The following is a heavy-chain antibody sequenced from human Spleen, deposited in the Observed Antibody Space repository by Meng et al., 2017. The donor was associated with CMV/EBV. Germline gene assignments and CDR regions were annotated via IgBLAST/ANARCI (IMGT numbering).Heavy chain of an antibody. V-gene: IGHV3-33*01. CDR3: ARDVPTRIAVAGSSFDY. Sequence: GESLKISCAASGFTFSNSGMHWVRQAPGKGLEWVSLIWYDGSHTYYADSMKGRFTMSRDNSKNTLYLQMNSLRAEDTAVYYCARDVPTRIAVAGSSFDYWGQGTLVTVSS. CDR1: GFTFSNSG. D-gene: IGHD6-19*01. J-gene: IGHJ4*02. CDR2: IWYDGSHT.